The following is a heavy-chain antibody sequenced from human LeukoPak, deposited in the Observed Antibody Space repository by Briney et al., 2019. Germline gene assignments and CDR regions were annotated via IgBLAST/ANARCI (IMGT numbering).Heavy chain of an antibody. CDR1: GYTFTSYG. Sequence: ASVKVSCKASGYTFTSYGINWVRQAPGQGLEWMGWISAYNGNTNYAQKLQGRVTMTTDTSTSTAYMELRSLRSDDTAVYYCARDSSAVVVAAAYNWFDPWGQGTLVTVSS. CDR3: ARDSSAVVVAAAYNWFDP. CDR2: ISAYNGNT. D-gene: IGHD2-15*01. V-gene: IGHV1-18*01. J-gene: IGHJ5*02.